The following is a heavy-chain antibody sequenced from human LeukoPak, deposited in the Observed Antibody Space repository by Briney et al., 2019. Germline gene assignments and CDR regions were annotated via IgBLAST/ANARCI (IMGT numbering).Heavy chain of an antibody. J-gene: IGHJ4*02. Sequence: PSETLSLTCTVSGGSVSSSLHSWGWVRQPPEKGLEWIGSIYYSGSTNYNPSLKSRVTISVDTSKNQFSLKLSSVTAADTAVYYCARGNYYDSSGFDYWGQGTLVTVSS. V-gene: IGHV4-39*07. CDR2: IYYSGST. D-gene: IGHD3-22*01. CDR3: ARGNYYDSSGFDY. CDR1: GGSVSSSLHS.